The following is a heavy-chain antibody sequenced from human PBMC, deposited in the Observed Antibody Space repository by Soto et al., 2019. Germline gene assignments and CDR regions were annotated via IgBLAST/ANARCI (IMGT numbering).Heavy chain of an antibody. D-gene: IGHD4-17*01. J-gene: IGHJ6*02. Sequence: QVQLVESGGGEVQPGRSLTLSCAASGFTFSTYGMHWVRQTPGKGLEWVAVISYDGTNKFYSDSVKGRFTISRDNFMNTLTLQMNSLRADDTAVYSCAKDLQSYGDYDYYCYGMDVWGLGTRVTVSS. CDR1: GFTFSTYG. CDR2: ISYDGTNK. CDR3: AKDLQSYGDYDYYCYGMDV. V-gene: IGHV3-30*18.